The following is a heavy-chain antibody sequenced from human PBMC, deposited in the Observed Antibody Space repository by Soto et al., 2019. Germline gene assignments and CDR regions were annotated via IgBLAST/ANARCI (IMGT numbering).Heavy chain of an antibody. CDR2: MNPNSGNT. D-gene: IGHD6-13*01. J-gene: IGHJ4*02. CDR3: ARGHSSSCYVCDY. Sequence: QVQLVQSGAEVKKPGASVKVSCKAYGYTFTSYDINWVRQATGQGLEWMGWMNPNSGNTVYAQKFQGRGTMTRNTSIITAYMELGSLRSEDTAVYYCARGHSSSCYVCDYWGQGTLVTVSS. V-gene: IGHV1-8*01. CDR1: GYTFTSYD.